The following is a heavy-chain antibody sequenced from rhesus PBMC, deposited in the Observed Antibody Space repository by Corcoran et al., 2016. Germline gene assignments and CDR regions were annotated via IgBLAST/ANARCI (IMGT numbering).Heavy chain of an antibody. CDR1: VGSISSSY. CDR3: ARDRSQFDY. J-gene: IGHJ4*01. V-gene: IGHV4-169*02. Sequence: QLQLQESGPGLVKPSETLSVTCAVSVGSISSSYWSWIRPAPGKGLEWIGYIYGSGSSTNYNPSLKSRVTLSVDTSKNQLSPKLSSVTAADTAVYYCARDRSQFDYWGQGVLVTVSS. CDR2: IYGSGSST.